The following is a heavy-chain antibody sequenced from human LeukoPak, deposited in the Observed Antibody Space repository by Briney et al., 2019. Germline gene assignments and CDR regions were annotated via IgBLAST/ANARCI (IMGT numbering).Heavy chain of an antibody. Sequence: SETLSLTCTVSGGSISSYYWSWIRQPPGKGLEWIGEIYHSGSTNYNPSLKSRVTISVDKSKNQFSLKLSSVTAADTAVYYCARGGGPIAAAVLYYWGQETLVTVSS. CDR3: ARGGGPIAAAVLYY. D-gene: IGHD6-13*01. CDR2: IYHSGST. J-gene: IGHJ4*02. V-gene: IGHV4-59*12. CDR1: GGSISSYY.